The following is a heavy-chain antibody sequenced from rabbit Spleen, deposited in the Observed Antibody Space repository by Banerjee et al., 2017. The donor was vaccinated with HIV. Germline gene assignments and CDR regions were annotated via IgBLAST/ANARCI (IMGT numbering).Heavy chain of an antibody. Sequence: QSLEESGGGLVQPEGSLTLTCKASGFSFSDRDVMCWVRQAPGKGLEWIACINTATGKAVYASWAKGRFTISKTSSTTVTLQMTSLTAADTATYFCARAGEGGDGYLNLWGPGTLVTVS. CDR2: INTATGKA. J-gene: IGHJ4*01. CDR3: ARAGEGGDGYLNL. D-gene: IGHD5-1*01. CDR1: GFSFSDRDV. V-gene: IGHV1S40*01.